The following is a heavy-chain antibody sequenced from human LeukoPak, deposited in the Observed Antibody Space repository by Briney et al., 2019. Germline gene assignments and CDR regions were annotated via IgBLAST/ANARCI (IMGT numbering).Heavy chain of an antibody. D-gene: IGHD2-21*01. CDR3: AKSRIRIMWWFDP. J-gene: IGHJ5*02. CDR2: IKSKTDGGTT. Sequence: GGSLRLSCAASGFTFSNAWMSWVRQAPGKGLEWVGRIKSKTDGGTTDYAAPVKGRFTISRDDSKNTLYLQMNSLKTEDTAVYYCAKSRIRIMWWFDPWGQGTLVTVSS. V-gene: IGHV3-15*01. CDR1: GFTFSNAW.